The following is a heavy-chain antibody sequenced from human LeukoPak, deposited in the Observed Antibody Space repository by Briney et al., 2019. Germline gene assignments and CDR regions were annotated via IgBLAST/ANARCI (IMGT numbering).Heavy chain of an antibody. Sequence: PGGSLRLSCAASGFTFSSYSMNWVRQAPGKGLEWVSSISSSSSYIYYADSVKGRFTISRDNAKNLLYLQMNSLRAEDTAVYYCARAYYYDSSGYYYFDYWGQGTLVTVSS. CDR1: GFTFSSYS. CDR2: ISSSSSYI. J-gene: IGHJ4*02. CDR3: ARAYYYDSSGYYYFDY. V-gene: IGHV3-21*01. D-gene: IGHD3-22*01.